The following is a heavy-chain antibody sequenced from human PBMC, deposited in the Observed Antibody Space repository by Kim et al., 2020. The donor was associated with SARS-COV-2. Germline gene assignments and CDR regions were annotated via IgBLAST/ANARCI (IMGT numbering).Heavy chain of an antibody. D-gene: IGHD3-9*01. CDR2: MNPNSGNT. Sequence: ASVKVSCKASVYTFTSYDINWVRQATGQGLEWMGWMNPNSGNTGYAQKFQGRVTMTRNTSISTAYMELSSLRSEDTAVYYCARRLRYFDWLSPSYYYYYMDVWGKGTTVTVSS. CDR3: ARRLRYFDWLSPSYYYYYMDV. CDR1: VYTFTSYD. V-gene: IGHV1-8*01. J-gene: IGHJ6*03.